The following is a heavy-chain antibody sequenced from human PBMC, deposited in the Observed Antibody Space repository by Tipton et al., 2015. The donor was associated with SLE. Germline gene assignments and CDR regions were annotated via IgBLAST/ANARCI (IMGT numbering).Heavy chain of an antibody. V-gene: IGHV4-59*08. CDR2: ISYTGST. J-gene: IGHJ3*01. CDR3: GRARVGMGYVFDV. CDR1: HGSINGSH. D-gene: IGHD5-24*01. Sequence: TLSLTCTVSHGSINGSHWSWIRQPPGKGLEWIGHISYTGSTYYNPSLKSRVTMSVDTSNNQFSLRLSSVTAADTAMYYCGRARVGMGYVFDVWGQGTMVTVSS.